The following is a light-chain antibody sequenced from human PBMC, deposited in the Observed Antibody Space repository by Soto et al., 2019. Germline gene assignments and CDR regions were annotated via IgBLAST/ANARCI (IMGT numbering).Light chain of an antibody. CDR2: KAS. CDR1: QSINSW. V-gene: IGKV1-5*03. J-gene: IGKJ1*01. Sequence: DIQMAQSPSTLSASVGDRVTITCRASQSINSWVAWYQQKPGKAPKLLIYKASTLESGVPSRFSGSGSGTEFTLTISNLQPDDFATYYCQQYITYWAFGQGTKVDIK. CDR3: QQYITYWA.